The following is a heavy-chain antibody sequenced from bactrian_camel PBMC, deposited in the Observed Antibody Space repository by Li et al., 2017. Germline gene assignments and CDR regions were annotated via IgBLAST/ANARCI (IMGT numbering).Heavy chain of an antibody. CDR1: GLTITRNC. Sequence: QVQLVESGGGSVQAGGSLRLSCAASGLTITRNCMGWFRRLPGQEREGVAAIAGDGRTNYADSVNGRFTISHDPDKNTVYLQMTSLSVEDTAVYYCARSFKKDSSYWGQGTQVTVS. CDR3: ARSFKKDSSY. D-gene: IGHD5*01. V-gene: IGHV3S53*01. J-gene: IGHJ4*01. CDR2: IAGDGRT.